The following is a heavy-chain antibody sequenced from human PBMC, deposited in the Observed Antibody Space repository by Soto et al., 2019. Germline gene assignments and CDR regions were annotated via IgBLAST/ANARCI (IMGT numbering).Heavy chain of an antibody. D-gene: IGHD3-10*01. CDR3: ARDTYYGSGSYSKNQKYYYYGMDV. J-gene: IGHJ6*02. V-gene: IGHV1-18*04. CDR2: ISAYNGNT. CDR1: GYTFTSYG. Sequence: AASVKVSCKASGYTFTSYGISWVRQAPGQGLEWMGWISAYNGNTNYAQKLQGRVTMTTDTSTSTAYMELRSLRSDDTAVYYCARDTYYGSGSYSKNQKYYYYGMDVWGQGTTVTVSS.